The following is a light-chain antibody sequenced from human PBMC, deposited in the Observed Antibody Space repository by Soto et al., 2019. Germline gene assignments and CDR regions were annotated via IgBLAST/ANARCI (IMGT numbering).Light chain of an antibody. V-gene: IGLV1-40*01. CDR3: QSYDSSLSSWV. Sequence: QSVLTQPPSVSGAPGQTVTISCTGSSTNIGAGYDVPWYQQVPGTAPKLLMYGNSNRPSGVPDRFSGSKSGTTASLAITGLQEEDDADDYCQSYDSSLSSWVFGGGTKLTVL. J-gene: IGLJ2*01. CDR2: GNS. CDR1: STNIGAGYD.